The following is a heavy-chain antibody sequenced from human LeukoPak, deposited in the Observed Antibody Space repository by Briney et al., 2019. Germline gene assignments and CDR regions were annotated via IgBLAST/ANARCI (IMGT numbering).Heavy chain of an antibody. CDR2: IRYGGSNK. CDR3: AREGIAAAQIT. Sequence: PGGSLRLSCAASGFTFSSYGMHWVRQAPGKGLEWVAFIRYGGSNKYYADSVKGRFTISRDDSKNTPYLQMNSLRAEDTAVYYCAREGIAAAQITWGQGTLVTVSS. D-gene: IGHD6-13*01. V-gene: IGHV3-30*02. J-gene: IGHJ4*02. CDR1: GFTFSSYG.